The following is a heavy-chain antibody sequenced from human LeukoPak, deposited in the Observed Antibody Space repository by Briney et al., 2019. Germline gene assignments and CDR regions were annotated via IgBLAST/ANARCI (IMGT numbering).Heavy chain of an antibody. Sequence: GGSLRLSCAASGFTFSSYAMSWVRQAPGKGLEWVSAISGSGGSTYYADSVKGRFTISRDNSKNTLYLQMNSLRSEDTAVYYCARKRVTMISGYYYGYGMDVWGQGTTVTVSS. D-gene: IGHD3-22*01. CDR1: GFTFSSYA. CDR2: ISGSGGST. V-gene: IGHV3-23*01. J-gene: IGHJ6*02. CDR3: ARKRVTMISGYYYGYGMDV.